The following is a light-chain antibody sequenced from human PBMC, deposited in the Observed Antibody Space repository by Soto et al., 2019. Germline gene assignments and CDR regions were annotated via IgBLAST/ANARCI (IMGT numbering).Light chain of an antibody. Sequence: DIQLTQSPSFLSASVGDRVTITCRASQGISSYLAWYQQKPGKAPKLLIYAASTLQSGVPSRFSGSGSGTEFTLTISSLQPADFATYYCQQLNSYPPGLTVGGGTKVDSK. V-gene: IGKV1-9*01. J-gene: IGKJ4*01. CDR1: QGISSY. CDR2: AAS. CDR3: QQLNSYPPGLT.